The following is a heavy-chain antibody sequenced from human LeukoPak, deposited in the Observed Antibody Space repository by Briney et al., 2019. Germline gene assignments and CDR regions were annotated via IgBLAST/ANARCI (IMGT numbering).Heavy chain of an antibody. CDR2: ISSSSTYI. D-gene: IGHD1-7*01. CDR1: GLSFSNYW. CDR3: ARDELLDY. J-gene: IGHJ4*02. V-gene: IGHV3-21*01. Sequence: GGSLRLSCAVSGLSFSNYWMHWVRQAPGKGLEWVSSISSSSTYIYYADSVKGRFTISRDNAKNSLYLQMNSLRAEDTAVYYCARDELLDYWGQGTLVTVSS.